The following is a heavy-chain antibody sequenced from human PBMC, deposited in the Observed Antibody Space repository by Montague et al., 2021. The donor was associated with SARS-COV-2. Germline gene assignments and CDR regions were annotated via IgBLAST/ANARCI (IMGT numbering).Heavy chain of an antibody. CDR2: IYYSGST. CDR1: GDSISNYY. V-gene: IGHV4-59*12. Sequence: SETLSLTCTVSGDSISNYYWSWIRQPPGKGLEWIGYIYYSGSTNYNPSLKSRVTISVDTSKNQFSLKLSSVTAADTAVYYCARGSGCSGGSCYSEWDPYYYYGMDVWGQGTTVTVSS. CDR3: ARGSGCSGGSCYSEWDPYYYYGMDV. J-gene: IGHJ6*02. D-gene: IGHD2-15*01.